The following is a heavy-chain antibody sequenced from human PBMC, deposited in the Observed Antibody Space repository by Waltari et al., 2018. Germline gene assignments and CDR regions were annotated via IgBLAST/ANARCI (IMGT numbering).Heavy chain of an antibody. D-gene: IGHD1-26*01. V-gene: IGHV3-30*18. CDR2: MSYDGRNK. Sequence: QVQRVKSGGGVVQPGRYLSLSCAAYGFHFSAYGMLWVRQAPGKGLEWVAVMSYDGRNKNYADSVKGRVTISRDSSNNTLYLQMNSLRAEDTAVYYCAKDDGRGLCFDYWGQGTLVTVSS. CDR3: AKDDGRGLCFDY. CDR1: GFHFSAYG. J-gene: IGHJ4*02.